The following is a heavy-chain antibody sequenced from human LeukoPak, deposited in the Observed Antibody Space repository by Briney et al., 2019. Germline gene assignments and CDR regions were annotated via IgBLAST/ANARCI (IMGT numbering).Heavy chain of an antibody. CDR2: ISYDGSNK. V-gene: IGHV3-30*18. Sequence: PGRSLRLSCAASGFTFSSYGMHWVRQAPGKGLEWVAVISYDGSNKYYADSVKGRFTISRDNSKNTLYLQMNSLRAEDTAVYYCAKRIAARQYYYYGMDVWAQGTTVTVSS. CDR1: GFTFSSYG. J-gene: IGHJ6*02. D-gene: IGHD6-6*01. CDR3: AKRIAARQYYYYGMDV.